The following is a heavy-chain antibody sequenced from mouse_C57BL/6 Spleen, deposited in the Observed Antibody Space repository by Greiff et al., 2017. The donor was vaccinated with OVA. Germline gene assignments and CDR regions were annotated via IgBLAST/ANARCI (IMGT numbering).Heavy chain of an antibody. D-gene: IGHD2-5*01. V-gene: IGHV1-50*01. CDR3: AVPFYSNSFDY. Sequence: QVQLKQPGAELVKPGASVKLSCKASGYTFTSYWMQWVKQRPGQGLEWIGEIDPSDSYTNYNQKFKGKATLTVDTSSSTAYMQLSSLTSEDSAVYYCAVPFYSNSFDYWGQGTTLTVSS. J-gene: IGHJ2*01. CDR1: GYTFTSYW. CDR2: IDPSDSYT.